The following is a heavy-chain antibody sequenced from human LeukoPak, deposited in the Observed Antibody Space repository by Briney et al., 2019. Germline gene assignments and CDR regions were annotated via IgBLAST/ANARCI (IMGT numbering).Heavy chain of an antibody. CDR3: ARESDSSSHYYYYYYYYMDV. Sequence: SETLSLTCTVSGGSISSYYWTWIRQPPGKGLEWIGYIYYSGSTNYNPSLKSRVTISVDTSKNQFSLKLSSVTAADTAVYYCARESDSSSHYYYYYYYYMDVWGKGTTVTVSS. CDR2: IYYSGST. CDR1: GGSISSYY. V-gene: IGHV4-59*01. D-gene: IGHD6-6*01. J-gene: IGHJ6*03.